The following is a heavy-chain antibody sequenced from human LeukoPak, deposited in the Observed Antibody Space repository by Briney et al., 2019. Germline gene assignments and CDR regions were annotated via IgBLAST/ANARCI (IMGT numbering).Heavy chain of an antibody. J-gene: IGHJ6*03. CDR2: ISTSGDTI. V-gene: IGHV3-48*03. CDR3: ARGATTAVGWVYMDV. CDR1: GFTFSSYE. Sequence: PGGPLRLSCAASGFTFSSYEMNWVRQAPGKGLEWLSHISTSGDTIHYANSVEGRFTISRDNAKNSLYLQMNSLRVEDTALYYCARGATTAVGWVYMDVWGKGTTVTISS. D-gene: IGHD1-1*01.